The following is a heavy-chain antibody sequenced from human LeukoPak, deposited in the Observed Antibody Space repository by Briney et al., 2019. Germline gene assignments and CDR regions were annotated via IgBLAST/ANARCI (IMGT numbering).Heavy chain of an antibody. CDR1: GGSISSYY. CDR2: IYYSGGT. Sequence: PETPCPSHTLSGGSISSYYSSGIRQPPGKGLEWIGYIYYSGGTNYNPSLKSRVTISVDTSKNQFSLKLSSVTAADTAVYYCARHLRFLEWPGDAFEPWGERAMLTVSS. CDR3: ARHLRFLEWPGDAFEP. V-gene: IGHV4-59*08. J-gene: IGHJ3*01. D-gene: IGHD3-3*01.